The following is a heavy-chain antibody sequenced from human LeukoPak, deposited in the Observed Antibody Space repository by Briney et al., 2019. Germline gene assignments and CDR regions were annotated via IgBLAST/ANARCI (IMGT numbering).Heavy chain of an antibody. CDR3: ASHRTQSYYYYYGMDV. CDR1: GGTFSSYA. J-gene: IGHJ6*02. CDR2: IIPILGIA. V-gene: IGHV1-69*04. D-gene: IGHD3/OR15-3a*01. Sequence: ASVKVSCKASGGTFSSYAISWVRQAPGQGLEWMGRIIPILGIANYAQKFQGRVTITADKYTSTAYMELSSLRSEDTAVVYCASHRTQSYYYYYGMDVWGQGTTVTVSS.